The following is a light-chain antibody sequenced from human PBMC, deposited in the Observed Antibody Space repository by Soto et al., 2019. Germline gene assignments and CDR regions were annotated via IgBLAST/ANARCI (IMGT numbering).Light chain of an antibody. V-gene: IGKV3-15*01. CDR2: GAS. Sequence: EIVMTQSPATLSVSPGERATLSCRASQSVSSNLAWYQQKPGQAPRLLIYGASTRATGIPARFSGSGSGTAFTLTISSLQSEDFAVYYCQQYNNWTYTFGQGTKLEIK. CDR3: QQYNNWTYT. CDR1: QSVSSN. J-gene: IGKJ2*01.